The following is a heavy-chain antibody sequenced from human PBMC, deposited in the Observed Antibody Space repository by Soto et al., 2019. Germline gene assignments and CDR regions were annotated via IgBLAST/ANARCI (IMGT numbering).Heavy chain of an antibody. CDR2: ISYDGSNK. Sequence: QVQLVESGGGVVQPGRSLRLSCAASGFTFSSYGMHWVRQAPGKGLEWVAVISYDGSNKYYADSVKGRFTISSDNSKNTLYLHMNSLRAEDTAVYYCAKDRDYYYGMDVWGQGTTVTVSS. CDR1: GFTFSSYG. J-gene: IGHJ6*02. CDR3: AKDRDYYYGMDV. V-gene: IGHV3-30*18.